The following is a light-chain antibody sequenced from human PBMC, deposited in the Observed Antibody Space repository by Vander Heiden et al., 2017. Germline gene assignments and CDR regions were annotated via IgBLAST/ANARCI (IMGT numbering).Light chain of an antibody. J-gene: IGLJ3*02. Sequence: QPVFTQPPLVSAAPGTTVTISCTGSSSNIGSYDVSWYQKIPGTAPKLIIYENDKRHTGSPDRFSGSKSGTSATLDIPGLQTGDEADYYCGAWDSSLNNWLFGGGTKRTVL. CDR3: GAWDSSLNNWL. CDR1: SSNIGSYD. V-gene: IGLV1-51*02. CDR2: END.